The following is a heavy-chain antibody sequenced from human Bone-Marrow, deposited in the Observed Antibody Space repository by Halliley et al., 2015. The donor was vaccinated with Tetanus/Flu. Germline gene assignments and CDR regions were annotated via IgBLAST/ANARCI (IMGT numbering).Heavy chain of an antibody. D-gene: IGHD3-22*01. J-gene: IGHJ4*02. CDR2: IFSGGVT. V-gene: IGHV3-53*01. Sequence: VSAIFSGGVTIYADSVEGRFTISRDNSKNTLFLQMNSLRAEDTAVYYCARDWADGDSGYRYWGQGTLVTVSS. CDR3: ARDWADGDSGYRY.